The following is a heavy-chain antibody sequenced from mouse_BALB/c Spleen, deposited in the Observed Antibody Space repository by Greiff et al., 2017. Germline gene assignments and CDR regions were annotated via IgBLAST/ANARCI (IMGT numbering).Heavy chain of an antibody. V-gene: IGHV2-9*02. CDR3: ARDERYGNYVYAMDY. Sequence: VQLQQSGPGLVAPSQSLSITCTVSGFSLTSYGVHWVRQPPGKGLEWLGVIWAGGSTNYNSALMSRLSISKDNSKSQVFLKMNSLQTDDTAMYYCARDERYGNYVYAMDYWGQGTSVTVSS. J-gene: IGHJ4*01. D-gene: IGHD2-10*02. CDR2: IWAGGST. CDR1: GFSLTSYG.